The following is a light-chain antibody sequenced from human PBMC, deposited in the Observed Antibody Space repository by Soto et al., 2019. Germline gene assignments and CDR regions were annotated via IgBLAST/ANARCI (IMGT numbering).Light chain of an antibody. CDR3: QQLNSYPQT. CDR1: QSISSW. Sequence: DIQMTQSPSTLSATVGDRVTITCRASQSISSWLAWYQQKPGKAPKLLIYDASSLESGVPSRFSGSGSGTEFTLTISSLQPEDFATYYCQQLNSYPQTFGQGTKVDIK. CDR2: DAS. J-gene: IGKJ1*01. V-gene: IGKV1-5*01.